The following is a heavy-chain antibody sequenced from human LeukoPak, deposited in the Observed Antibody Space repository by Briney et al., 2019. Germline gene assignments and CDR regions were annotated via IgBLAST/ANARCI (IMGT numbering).Heavy chain of an antibody. CDR3: ARVISYFDL. Sequence: GGSLRLSCGASGFTFSRHWMHWVRQGPGKGLEWVSRIKSDGSETQYADSVKGRFTISRDNAHNTLYLQMTSLRPEDTAIYYCARVISYFDLWGQGALVTASS. CDR1: GFTFSRHW. J-gene: IGHJ4*02. CDR2: IKSDGSET. D-gene: IGHD3-3*02. V-gene: IGHV3-74*01.